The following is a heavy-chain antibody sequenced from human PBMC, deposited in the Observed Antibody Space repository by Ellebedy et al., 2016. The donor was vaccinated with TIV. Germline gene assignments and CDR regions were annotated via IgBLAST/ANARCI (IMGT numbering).Heavy chain of an antibody. V-gene: IGHV1-18*01. CDR3: ARVKRVDGDYNYYMDV. J-gene: IGHJ6*03. D-gene: IGHD4-17*01. CDR2: VGAYNGNT. Sequence: AASVKVSCKASGYTFTSYGISWVRQAPGQGLEWMGWVGAYNGNTNYAQKLQGRVTMTTDTSTSTAYMGLRSLRSDDTAVYYCARVKRVDGDYNYYMDVWGKGTTVTVSS. CDR1: GYTFTSYG.